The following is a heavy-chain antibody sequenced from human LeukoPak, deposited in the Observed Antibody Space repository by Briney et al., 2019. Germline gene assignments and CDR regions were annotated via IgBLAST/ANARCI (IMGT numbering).Heavy chain of an antibody. D-gene: IGHD2/OR15-2a*01. CDR3: ARHDPVGHFLRGMDV. CDR1: GGSISGFF. Sequence: SETLSLTCAVSGGSISGFFWSWSRQPPGKGLEWIGYIYYTGTTIYNPSLRSRVTVSVDVSKNQFSLDLTSVTAADTAVYYCARHDPVGHFLRGMDVWGQGTTVTVSS. J-gene: IGHJ6*02. V-gene: IGHV4-59*08. CDR2: IYYTGTT.